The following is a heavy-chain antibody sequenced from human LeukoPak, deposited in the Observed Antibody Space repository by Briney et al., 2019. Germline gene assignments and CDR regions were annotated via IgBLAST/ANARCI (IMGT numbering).Heavy chain of an antibody. J-gene: IGHJ3*02. CDR3: ARDRGSYLPGGAFDI. CDR2: IYYSGST. CDR1: GGSFSSYY. Sequence: SETLSLTCTLSGGSFSSYYWSWIRQPPGKGLEWIGYIYYSGSTKYNPSLKSRVTISVDTSKNQFSLKLSSVTAADTAVYYCARDRGSYLPGGAFDIWGQGTMVTVSS. D-gene: IGHD1-26*01. V-gene: IGHV4-59*01.